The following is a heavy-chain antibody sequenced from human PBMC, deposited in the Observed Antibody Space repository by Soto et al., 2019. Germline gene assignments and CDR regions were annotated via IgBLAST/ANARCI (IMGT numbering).Heavy chain of an antibody. Sequence: GGSLRLSCAASGFTFSSYSMNWVRQAPGKGLEWVSYISSSSSTIYYADSVKGRFTISRDNAKNSLYLQMNSLRAEDTAVYYCALVTIFGVVPYYFDYWGQGTLVTVSS. CDR1: GFTFSSYS. D-gene: IGHD3-3*01. CDR3: ALVTIFGVVPYYFDY. V-gene: IGHV3-48*01. CDR2: ISSSSSTI. J-gene: IGHJ4*02.